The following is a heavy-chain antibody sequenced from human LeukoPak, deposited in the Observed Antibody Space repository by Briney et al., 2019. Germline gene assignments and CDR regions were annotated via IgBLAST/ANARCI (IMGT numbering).Heavy chain of an antibody. CDR3: ARVPSAYTYGDYGSG. CDR2: INHSGST. V-gene: IGHV4-34*01. D-gene: IGHD4-17*01. CDR1: GGYFSGYY. J-gene: IGHJ4*02. Sequence: SSETLSLTCAVYGGYFSGYYWSWIRQPPGKGLEWIGEINHSGSTNYNPSLKSRVTISVDTSKNQFSLKLSSVTAADTAVYYCARVPSAYTYGDYGSGWGQGTLVTVSS.